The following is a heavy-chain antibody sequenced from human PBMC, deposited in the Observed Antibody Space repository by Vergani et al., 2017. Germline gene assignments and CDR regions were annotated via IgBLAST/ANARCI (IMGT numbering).Heavy chain of an antibody. CDR1: GYTFTGYY. CDR2: INPNSGGT. V-gene: IGHV1-2*02. Sequence: QVQLVQSGAEVKKPGASVKVSCKASGYTFTGYYMHWVRQAPGQGLEWMGWINPNSGGTNYAQKFQGRVTMTRDTSISTAYMELSRLRSDDTAVYYCARDLAGYDILTGLWGGHWFDPWGQGTLVTVSS. D-gene: IGHD3-9*01. CDR3: ARDLAGYDILTGLWGGHWFDP. J-gene: IGHJ5*02.